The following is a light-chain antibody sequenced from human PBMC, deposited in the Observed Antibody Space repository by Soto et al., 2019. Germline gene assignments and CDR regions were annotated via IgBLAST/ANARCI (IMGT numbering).Light chain of an antibody. CDR3: QSYESSLSGWI. CDR2: GNT. CDR1: SSNIGAGYD. V-gene: IGLV1-40*01. Sequence: QSVLTQPPSMSGGPGQGVTISCTGSSSNIGAGYDVHWYQQVPGTAPKLLIYGNTNRPSGVPDRFSASKSVTSASLAISGLQAEDEADYYCQSYESSLSGWIFGGGTKVTVL. J-gene: IGLJ2*01.